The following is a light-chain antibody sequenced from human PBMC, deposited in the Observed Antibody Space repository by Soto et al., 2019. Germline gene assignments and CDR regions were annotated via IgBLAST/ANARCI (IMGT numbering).Light chain of an antibody. CDR2: GAS. V-gene: IGKV3-20*01. CDR1: QRVSSSY. Sequence: EIVLTQSPGTLSLSPGDRATLSCGASQRVSSSYLAWYQQKPGQTPRLLIYGASDRATGIPDRFSGSGSGTDFTLTISRLEPEDFAVYYCQQYQSSPVTFGQGTKVDIK. CDR3: QQYQSSPVT. J-gene: IGKJ1*01.